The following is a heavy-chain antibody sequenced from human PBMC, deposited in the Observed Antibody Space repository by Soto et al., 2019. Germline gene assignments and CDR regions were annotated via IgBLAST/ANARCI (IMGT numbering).Heavy chain of an antibody. CDR3: ARRRGGFGGGWTTPYFDY. V-gene: IGHV2-5*02. CDR2: IYWDDDK. CDR1: GFSLNTGGVG. J-gene: IGHJ4*02. Sequence: QITLKESGPTVVKPTQTLTLTCSLSGFSLNTGGVGVVWIRQTPGKALEWLAVIYWDDDKSWNPSLRDRLTINRDASDDQVVLTVTTMDPVDTGTYYCARRRGGFGGGWTTPYFDYWGQGTLVTVSS. D-gene: IGHD6-19*01.